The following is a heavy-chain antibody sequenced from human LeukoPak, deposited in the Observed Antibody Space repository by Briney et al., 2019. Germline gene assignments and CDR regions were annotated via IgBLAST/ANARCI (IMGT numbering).Heavy chain of an antibody. D-gene: IGHD2-8*01. CDR1: GFTFSSYW. CDR3: ATKATGGVKSDY. CDR2: INSDGSST. V-gene: IGHV3-74*01. Sequence: GGSLRLSCAASGFTFSSYWMHWVRQAPGKGLMWVSRINSDGSSTNYADSVKGRFTISRDNAKNTLYLQMNSLRAEDTAVYYCATKATGGVKSDYWGQGTLVTVSS. J-gene: IGHJ4*02.